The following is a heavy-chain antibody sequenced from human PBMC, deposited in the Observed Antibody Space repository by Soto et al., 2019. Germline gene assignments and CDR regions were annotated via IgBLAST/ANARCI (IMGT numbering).Heavy chain of an antibody. CDR3: ARGDPDY. CDR2: ISYDGNNK. J-gene: IGHJ4*02. CDR1: GFTFNSYA. V-gene: IGHV3-30-3*01. Sequence: QVPLVESGGGVVQPGRSLRLSCAASGFTFNSYAMQWVRQAPGKGLEWVAVISYDGNNKYYADSVKGRLTISRDNFNNTLYWQINSLRGEDRAVYYCARGDPDYWGQGTLVTVSS.